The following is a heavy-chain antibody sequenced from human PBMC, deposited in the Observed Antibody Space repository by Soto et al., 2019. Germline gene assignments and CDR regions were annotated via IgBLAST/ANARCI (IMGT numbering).Heavy chain of an antibody. Sequence: GGSLRLSCAAPGFTFSDHYMDWVRQAPGKGLEWVGRTRNKANSYTTEYAASVKGRFTISRDDSKNSLYLQMNSLKTEDTAVYYCARSFYDSSGYYDYWGQGTLVTVSS. CDR1: GFTFSDHY. D-gene: IGHD3-22*01. V-gene: IGHV3-72*01. CDR2: TRNKANSYTT. CDR3: ARSFYDSSGYYDY. J-gene: IGHJ4*02.